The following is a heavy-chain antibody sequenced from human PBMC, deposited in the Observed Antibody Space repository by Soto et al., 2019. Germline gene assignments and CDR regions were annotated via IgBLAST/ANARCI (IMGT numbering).Heavy chain of an antibody. CDR3: VRYGVAAAY. J-gene: IGHJ4*01. CDR2: MNPNSGTT. Sequence: ASVKVACKASGYTFTTHNINWVRQATGQGLEWMGWMNPNSGTTGYAQKFQDRITLTRDTSKTTAYMERSSLTFDDKAVYFCVRYGVAAAYWGQGTQVTVYS. D-gene: IGHD2-8*01. CDR1: GYTFTTHN. V-gene: IGHV1-8*02.